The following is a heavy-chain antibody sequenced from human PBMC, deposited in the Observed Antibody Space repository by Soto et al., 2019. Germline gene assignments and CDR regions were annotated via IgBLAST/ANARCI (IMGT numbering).Heavy chain of an antibody. CDR2: LKSDNGGT. J-gene: IGHJ6*02. Sequence: QVQLVQSGAEVKPPGASVEVSCKASGYTFTGHYMHWVRQVSGKRLEYLGWLKSDNGGTYYTLRIQGRVTSTRDTSTRTAYMELSGLQSDDTAVYFCARDLCPLASGSPCPLYGLDIWGQGTKVVVSS. CDR3: ARDLCPLASGSPCPLYGLDI. V-gene: IGHV1-2*02. CDR1: GYTFTGHY. D-gene: IGHD3-10*01.